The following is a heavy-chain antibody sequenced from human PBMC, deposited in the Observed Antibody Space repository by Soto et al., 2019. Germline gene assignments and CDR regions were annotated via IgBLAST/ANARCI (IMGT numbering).Heavy chain of an antibody. CDR1: GDSVASNSLA. D-gene: IGHD2-2*01. J-gene: IGHJ5*01. CDR2: TYYRSKWDN. Sequence: PSQTLSLTCAISGDSVASNSLAWNWIRPSPSRGLEWLGRTYYRSKWDNDYAVSVKRRITINPDTSKNQFSLQLNSVTPEDTAVYYCARTLVYCSSSSCYARWFHSRGQGTFVTVSS. V-gene: IGHV6-1*01. CDR3: ARTLVYCSSSSCYARWFHS.